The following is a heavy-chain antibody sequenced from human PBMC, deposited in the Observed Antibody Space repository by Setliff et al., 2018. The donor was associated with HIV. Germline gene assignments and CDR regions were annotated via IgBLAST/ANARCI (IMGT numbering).Heavy chain of an antibody. Sequence: SETLSLTCTVSGGSISSSSHYWGWIRQPPGKGLEWIGSIYYSGSTYYNPSLKSRVTISVDMSENQFSLKLSSVTAADTAVYYCAGGPGYCSGGTCYPGGWFDPWGQGTLVTVSS. CDR2: IYYSGST. J-gene: IGHJ5*02. CDR1: GGSISSSSHY. D-gene: IGHD2-15*01. CDR3: AGGPGYCSGGTCYPGGWFDP. V-gene: IGHV4-39*07.